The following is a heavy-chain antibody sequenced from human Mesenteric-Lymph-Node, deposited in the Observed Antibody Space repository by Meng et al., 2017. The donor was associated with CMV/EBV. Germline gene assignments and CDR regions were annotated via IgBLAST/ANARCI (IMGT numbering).Heavy chain of an antibody. CDR1: GFTFNEYG. J-gene: IGHJ5*02. CDR3: ATDQGTQGWFDP. CDR2: LNWNGDST. Sequence: GESLKISCAASGFTFNEYGMTWVRQLPGKGLEWVSGLNWNGDSTGYADSVKGRFTVSRDNAKNSLYLQMNSLRAEDTALYYCATDQGTQGWFDPWGQGTLDTVSS. V-gene: IGHV3-20*04. D-gene: IGHD3-10*01.